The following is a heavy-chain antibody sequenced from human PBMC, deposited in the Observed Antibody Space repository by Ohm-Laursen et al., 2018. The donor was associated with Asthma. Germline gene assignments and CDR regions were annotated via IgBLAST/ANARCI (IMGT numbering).Heavy chain of an antibody. V-gene: IGHV3-48*01. CDR3: LRSRTRGAFDY. Sequence: SLRLSCTASGFTFSYYNMNWVRQAPGKGLEWVSFISSDISTIYYADSVKGRFTISRDNAKNSLYLQMHSLRPEDTAVYYCLRSRTRGAFDYWGQGRLVTVSS. J-gene: IGHJ4*02. CDR1: GFTFSYYN. CDR2: ISSDISTI. D-gene: IGHD1-1*01.